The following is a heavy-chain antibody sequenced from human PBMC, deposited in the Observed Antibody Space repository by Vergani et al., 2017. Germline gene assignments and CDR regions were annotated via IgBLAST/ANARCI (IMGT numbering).Heavy chain of an antibody. CDR1: GYTFTDYF. CDR3: ARVGTSSNRDYFGY. D-gene: IGHD2-2*01. V-gene: IGHV1-2*02. Sequence: QVQLVQSGAEVKKPGASVKVSCKASGYTFTDYFMHWVRQAPGQGLEWMGWINPDSGGTNYAKKFQGRVTMTRDTSISTAYMELSNLRYDDTAVYYCARVGTSSNRDYFGYLGQGTLVTVSS. CDR2: INPDSGGT. J-gene: IGHJ4*02.